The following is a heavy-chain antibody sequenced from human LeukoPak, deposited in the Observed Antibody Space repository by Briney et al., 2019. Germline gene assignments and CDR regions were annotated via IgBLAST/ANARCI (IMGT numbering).Heavy chain of an antibody. CDR2: SSAYNGNT. CDR3: ARFEAYYDILPGYSPFDY. J-gene: IGHJ4*02. Sequence: AGVKGSCKASGYTFTSYGISWVRQARGQGLEWMGWSSAYNGNTKYAQTLQGRVTMTTDTSTSTPYMELRSLRSDDTPVYYCARFEAYYDILPGYSPFDYWGQGTLVTVSS. CDR1: GYTFTSYG. D-gene: IGHD3-9*01. V-gene: IGHV1-18*01.